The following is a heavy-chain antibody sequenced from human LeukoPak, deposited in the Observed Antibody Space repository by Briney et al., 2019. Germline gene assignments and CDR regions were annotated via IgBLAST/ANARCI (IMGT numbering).Heavy chain of an antibody. Sequence: SETLSLTCAVYGGSFSGYYWSWIRQPPGKGLEWIGEINHSGSTNYNPPLKSRVTISVDTSKNQFSLKLSSVTAADTAVYYCARGNWLAYYDFWSGVLAGGAFDIWGQGTMVTVSS. J-gene: IGHJ3*02. CDR2: INHSGST. CDR1: GGSFSGYY. CDR3: ARGNWLAYYDFWSGVLAGGAFDI. V-gene: IGHV4-34*01. D-gene: IGHD3-3*01.